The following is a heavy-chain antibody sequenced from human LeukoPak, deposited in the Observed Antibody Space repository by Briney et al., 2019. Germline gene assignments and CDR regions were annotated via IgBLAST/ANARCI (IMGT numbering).Heavy chain of an antibody. CDR1: GFTFSSYE. CDR2: ISSGGSLI. D-gene: IGHD3-9*01. J-gene: IGHJ4*02. V-gene: IGHV3-48*03. Sequence: GGSLRLSCAASGFTFSSYEMNWVRQVPGKGLEWISYISSGGSLIFYADPVKGRFTISRDNTKNSLFLQMNYLRAEDTAIYYCASDLDWDYDILSWGQGILVAVSS. CDR3: ASDLDWDYDILS.